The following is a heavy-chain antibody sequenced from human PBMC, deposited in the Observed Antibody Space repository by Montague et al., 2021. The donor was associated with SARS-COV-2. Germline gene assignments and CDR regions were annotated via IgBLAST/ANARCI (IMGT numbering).Heavy chain of an antibody. CDR2: ISWNSGSI. CDR3: AKDNLPNYYDSSGYGMDV. V-gene: IGHV3-9*01. CDR1: GFTFDDYA. J-gene: IGHJ6*02. Sequence: SLRLSCAASGFTFDDYAMHWVRQAPGKGLEWVSGISWNSGSIGYAGSVKGRFTISRDNAKNSLYLQMNSLRAEDTALYYCAKDNLPNYYDSSGYGMDVWGQGTTVTVSS. D-gene: IGHD3-22*01.